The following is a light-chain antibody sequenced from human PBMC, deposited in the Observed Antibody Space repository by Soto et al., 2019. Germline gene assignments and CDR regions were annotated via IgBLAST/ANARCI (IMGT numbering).Light chain of an antibody. CDR2: KVS. CDR1: QSLVHSDGNTY. V-gene: IGKV2-30*02. Sequence: DVVMTQSPLSLPVTLGQPASISCRSSQSLVHSDGNTYLNWFQQRPGQSPRRLSCKVSNRDSGVPEKFSGSGSGTDFTLKISRVEAEDVGVYYCIQRTHQPMTFGQETRVEIK. J-gene: IGKJ1*01. CDR3: IQRTHQPMT.